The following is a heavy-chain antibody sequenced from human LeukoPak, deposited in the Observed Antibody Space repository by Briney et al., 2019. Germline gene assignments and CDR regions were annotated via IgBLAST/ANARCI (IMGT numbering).Heavy chain of an antibody. CDR1: GGSISSSHYS. CDR3: ATTRLLYTDYYRYFDL. J-gene: IGHJ2*01. Sequence: NPSETLSLTCTVSGGSISSSHYSWGWVRQPPGRGLEWIGNMHFSGSTYYNPSLKSRVTLSVDTSKNQFSLELNSVTAADTAVYFCATTRLLYTDYYRYFDLWGRGTLVTASS. V-gene: IGHV4-39*01. D-gene: IGHD3-9*01. CDR2: MHFSGST.